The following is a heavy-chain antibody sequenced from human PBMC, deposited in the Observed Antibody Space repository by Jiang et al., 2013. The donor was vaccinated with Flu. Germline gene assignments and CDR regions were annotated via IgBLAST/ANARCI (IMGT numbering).Heavy chain of an antibody. CDR2: INHSGST. J-gene: IGHJ4*02. CDR3: ARVARRDENY. D-gene: IGHD5-24*01. CDR1: GGSFSGYY. Sequence: LLKPSETLSLTCAVYGGSFSGYYWSWIRQPPGKGLEWIGEINHSGSTNYNPSLKSRVTISVDTSKNQFSLKLSSVTAADTAVYYCARVARRDENYWGQGTLVTVSS. V-gene: IGHV4-34*01.